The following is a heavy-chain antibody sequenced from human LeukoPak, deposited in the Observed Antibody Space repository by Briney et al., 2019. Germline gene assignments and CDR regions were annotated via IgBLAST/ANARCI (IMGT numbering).Heavy chain of an antibody. J-gene: IGHJ4*02. CDR3: ARDKLGSGYSSDFDY. D-gene: IGHD6-19*01. CDR2: IYTGGST. Sequence: AGGSLRLSCAASGFSVSSNYMKWVRQAPGKGLEWVSAIYTGGSTYYADSVKGRFTISRDNFKNTLYLQMNSLRAEDTAVYYCARDKLGSGYSSDFDYWGQGTLVTVSS. CDR1: GFSVSSNY. V-gene: IGHV3-66*02.